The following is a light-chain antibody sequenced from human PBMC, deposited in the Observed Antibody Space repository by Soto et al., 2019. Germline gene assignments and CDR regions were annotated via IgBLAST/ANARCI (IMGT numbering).Light chain of an antibody. CDR2: EGI. Sequence: QSALAQPASVSGSPGQSITISCTGTSSTVGGFNVVSWYQQHPGKAPKVIIYEGIKRPSGISNRFSGSNSGSTASLTISGLQDEDEPAHYCCSYDGSYSYVFGTGTKVTV. V-gene: IGLV2-23*01. J-gene: IGLJ1*01. CDR3: CSYDGSYSYV. CDR1: SSTVGGFNV.